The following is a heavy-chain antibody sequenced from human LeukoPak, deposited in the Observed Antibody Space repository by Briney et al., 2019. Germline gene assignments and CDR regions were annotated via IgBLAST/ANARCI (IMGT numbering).Heavy chain of an antibody. Sequence: GGSLRLSCAASGFTFSSYAMSWVCQAPGKGLEWVSGISGSGGSTDYADSLKGRFTISRDNSKNTLYLQMNSLRAEDTAVYYCAKTPVRRFPLYFDCWGQGTLVTVSS. J-gene: IGHJ4*02. CDR1: GFTFSSYA. CDR3: AKTPVRRFPLYFDC. V-gene: IGHV3-23*01. CDR2: ISGSGGST. D-gene: IGHD3-3*01.